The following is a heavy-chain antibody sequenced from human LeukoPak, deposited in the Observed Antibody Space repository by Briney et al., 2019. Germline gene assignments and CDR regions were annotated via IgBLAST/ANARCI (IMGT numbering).Heavy chain of an antibody. J-gene: IGHJ2*01. CDR2: IKSDGTST. CDR1: GFTFTSYW. V-gene: IGHV3-74*01. Sequence: PGGSLRLSCAASGFTFTSYWMHWVRQAPGRGLVWVARIKSDGTSTTYAEPVKGRFTISRDNAKNTLYVQMNSLRAEDTAVYYCAREDYNDSGWYFDLWGRGTLVTVSS. D-gene: IGHD4-17*01. CDR3: AREDYNDSGWYFDL.